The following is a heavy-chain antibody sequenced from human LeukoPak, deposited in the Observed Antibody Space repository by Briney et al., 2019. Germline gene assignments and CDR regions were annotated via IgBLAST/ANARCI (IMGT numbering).Heavy chain of an antibody. CDR2: IGDSGGA. J-gene: IGHJ6*02. Sequence: SETLCLSCGVSGGSLSGFYWSWIRQPPGRGLEWIGQIGDSGGAHYNPTLKSRVTISFDTTQNQFSLKLRSATAADTAADSCARHGQTYSYSMDVWGQGTTVTVSS. V-gene: IGHV4-59*08. CDR1: GGSLSGFY. CDR3: ARHGQTYSYSMDV.